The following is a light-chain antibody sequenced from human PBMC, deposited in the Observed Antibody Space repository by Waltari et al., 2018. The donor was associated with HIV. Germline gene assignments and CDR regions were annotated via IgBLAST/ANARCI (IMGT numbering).Light chain of an antibody. CDR1: SPHIGRNF. V-gene: IGLV1-44*01. CDR2: SNR. Sequence: QSVLTQPPSASGTPGQRVTISCSGSSPHIGRNFVNWYQQLPGTAPKLLIYSNRRRPSGVPDRGSVSESGTSGSLAIRGLQSEDEAVYYCAAGDDSLNGWVFGVGTKLTFL. CDR3: AAGDDSLNGWV. J-gene: IGLJ3*02.